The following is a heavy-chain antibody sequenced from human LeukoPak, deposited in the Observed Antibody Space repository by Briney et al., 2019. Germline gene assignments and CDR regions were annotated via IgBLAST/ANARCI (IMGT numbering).Heavy chain of an antibody. D-gene: IGHD4-17*01. CDR3: ATYFYGEYGSYYFDY. V-gene: IGHV4-4*02. CDR1: GAFITNSHW. J-gene: IGHJ4*02. CDR2: IYHSGTT. Sequence: SETLSLTCAVSGAFITNSHWWSWARQPPGKGLEWIGEIYHSGTTNYNPSLKSRVTMSVDKSKNQFSLKLSPVTAADTAIYYCATYFYGEYGSYYFDYWGQGTLVTVSS.